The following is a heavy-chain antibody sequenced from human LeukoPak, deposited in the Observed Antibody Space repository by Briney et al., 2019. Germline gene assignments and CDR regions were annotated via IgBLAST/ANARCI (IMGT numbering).Heavy chain of an antibody. D-gene: IGHD2/OR15-2a*01. J-gene: IGHJ4*02. CDR3: AKLVDAEYYFDY. Sequence: PGGSLRLSCAASGFTFSSYAMHWVRQAPGKGLEWVAVISYDGSNKYYADSVKDRFTISRDNSKNTLYLQMNSLRAEDTAVYYCAKLVDAEYYFDYWGQGTLVTVSS. CDR2: ISYDGSNK. CDR1: GFTFSSYA. V-gene: IGHV3-30*18.